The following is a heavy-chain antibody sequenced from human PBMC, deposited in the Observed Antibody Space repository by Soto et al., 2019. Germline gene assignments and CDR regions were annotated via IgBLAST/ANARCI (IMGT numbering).Heavy chain of an antibody. CDR2: INPSGGST. CDR3: ASGYDFWTGYYYMDV. CDR1: GYTFTSYY. V-gene: IGHV1-46*03. Sequence: QVQLVQSGAEVKKPGASVKVSCKASGYTFTSYYMHWVRQAPGQGLEWMGIINPSGGSTSYAQKYQGRVTMTRDTSTSPVYMELSSLSSEDTAVYYCASGYDFWTGYYYMDVWGKGTTVTVSS. J-gene: IGHJ6*03. D-gene: IGHD3-3*01.